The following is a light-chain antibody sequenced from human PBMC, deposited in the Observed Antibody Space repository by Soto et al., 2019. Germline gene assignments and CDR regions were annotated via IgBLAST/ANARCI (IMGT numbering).Light chain of an antibody. CDR2: GNN. Sequence: QSVLTQPPSVSGAPGQKITISCTGSSANIGAAYNVDWYQQLPGTAPKLLIYGNNNRPSGVPARFSGSKSGTSASLAIAGLQAEDEGDYYCQSYDRSLSGYVFGTGTKVTVL. CDR1: SANIGAAYN. J-gene: IGLJ1*01. V-gene: IGLV1-40*01. CDR3: QSYDRSLSGYV.